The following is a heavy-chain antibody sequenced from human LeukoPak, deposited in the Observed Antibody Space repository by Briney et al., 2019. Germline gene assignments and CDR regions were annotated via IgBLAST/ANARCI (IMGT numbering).Heavy chain of an antibody. CDR2: INHSGST. D-gene: IGHD3-22*01. CDR3: ARARSKPKYYYDSSGQHTHNYFDY. CDR1: GYSISSGFY. J-gene: IGHJ4*02. V-gene: IGHV4-38-2*02. Sequence: PSETLSLTCTVSGYSISSGFYWGWIRQPPGKGLEWIGEINHSGSTNYNPSLKSRVTISVDTSKNQFSLKLSSVTAADTAVYYCARARSKPKYYYDSSGQHTHNYFDYWGQGTLVTVSS.